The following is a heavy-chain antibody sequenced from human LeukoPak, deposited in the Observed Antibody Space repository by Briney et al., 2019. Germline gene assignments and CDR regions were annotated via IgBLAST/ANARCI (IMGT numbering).Heavy chain of an antibody. D-gene: IGHD3-22*01. Sequence: GGTLRLSCAASGFTFSSYGMSWVRQAPGKGLEWVSAISGSGGSTYYADSVKGRFTISRDNSKNTLYLQMNSLRAEDTAVYYCAKDGLLSQDTMIVVVNGWFDPWGQGTLVTVSS. CDR2: ISGSGGST. CDR1: GFTFSSYG. V-gene: IGHV3-23*01. J-gene: IGHJ5*02. CDR3: AKDGLLSQDTMIVVVNGWFDP.